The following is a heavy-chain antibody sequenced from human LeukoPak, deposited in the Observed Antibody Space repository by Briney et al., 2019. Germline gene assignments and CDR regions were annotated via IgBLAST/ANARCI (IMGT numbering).Heavy chain of an antibody. CDR1: GYTFTGYY. CDR3: ARDHGELPFYFDY. D-gene: IGHD1-26*01. CDR2: IIPNNGGT. J-gene: IGHJ4*02. V-gene: IGHV1-2*02. Sequence: ASVKVSCKASGYTFTGYYMHWVRQAPGQGLEWMGWIIPNNGGTNYAQKFQGRVTMTRDTSISTAYMEVSRLRYDDTAVYYCARDHGELPFYFDYWGQGTLVTVSS.